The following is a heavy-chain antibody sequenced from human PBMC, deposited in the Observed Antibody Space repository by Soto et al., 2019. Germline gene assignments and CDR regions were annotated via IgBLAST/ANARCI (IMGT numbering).Heavy chain of an antibody. V-gene: IGHV3-48*02. D-gene: IGHD1-26*01. CDR3: ARVPTRALDY. J-gene: IGHJ4*02. CDR2: ISSSSRTI. Sequence: EVQLVDSGGGLVQPGGSLRLSCAASGFTFSSYTMNWVRQAPGKGLEWISYISSSSRTIYYADSVKGRFTISRDNAQNSLHLQMTSLRDEDTAVYYCARVPTRALDYWGQGTLVTVSS. CDR1: GFTFSSYT.